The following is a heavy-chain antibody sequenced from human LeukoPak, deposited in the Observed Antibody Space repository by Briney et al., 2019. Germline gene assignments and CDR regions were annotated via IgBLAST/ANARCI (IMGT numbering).Heavy chain of an antibody. V-gene: IGHV3-30*02. J-gene: IGHJ4*02. CDR2: KRYDGSNE. CDR1: GFTFSRYG. Sequence: GGSLRLSCATSGFTFSRYGVHWVRQAPGKGLEWVALKRYDGSNEYYADSVKGRFTISRDTSKNTVYLQMNSLRDEDTAVYYCARDLYSSSFDYWGQGTLVTVSS. CDR3: ARDLYSSSFDY. D-gene: IGHD6-13*01.